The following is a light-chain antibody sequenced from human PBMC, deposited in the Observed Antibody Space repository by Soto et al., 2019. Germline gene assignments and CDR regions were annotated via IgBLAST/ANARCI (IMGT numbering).Light chain of an antibody. Sequence: EIELTQSPATLSLSTGERATLSCRASQSVSSNLAWYQQKPGQAPRLLIYGASTRATGIPARFSGSGSGTDFTLTISRLEPEDFAVYYSHQYGSSQTFGQGTKV. V-gene: IGKV3-20*01. CDR3: HQYGSSQT. J-gene: IGKJ1*01. CDR2: GAS. CDR1: QSVSSN.